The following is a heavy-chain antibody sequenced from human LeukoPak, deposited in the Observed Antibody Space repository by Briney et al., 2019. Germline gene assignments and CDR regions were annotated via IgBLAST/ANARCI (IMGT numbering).Heavy chain of an antibody. CDR2: IGSSGSPT. CDR3: ARRPYSDTSGRLSDV. V-gene: IGHV3-48*02. CDR1: GFAFSSYN. Sequence: GGSLRLSCAASGFAFSSYNMNWVRQAPGKGLEWISYIGSSGSPTHYADSVGGRFTISRDNAKNSLYLQMNSLRNEDTAVYFCARRPYSDTSGRLSDVWGQGTTVTVSS. D-gene: IGHD3-22*01. J-gene: IGHJ6*02.